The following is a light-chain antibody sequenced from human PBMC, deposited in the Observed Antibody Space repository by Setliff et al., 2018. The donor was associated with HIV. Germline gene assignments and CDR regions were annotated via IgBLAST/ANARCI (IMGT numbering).Light chain of an antibody. Sequence: QSVLTQPASVSGSPGQWITISCTGTSSDIGGYKYVSWYQQHPGKAPKLIIYDVTNRPSDISNRFSGSKSGNTASLAISGPQAEDEADYYCSAYASSDTLYVFGTGTKVTVL. V-gene: IGLV2-14*03. J-gene: IGLJ1*01. CDR1: SSDIGGYKY. CDR3: SAYASSDTLYV. CDR2: DVT.